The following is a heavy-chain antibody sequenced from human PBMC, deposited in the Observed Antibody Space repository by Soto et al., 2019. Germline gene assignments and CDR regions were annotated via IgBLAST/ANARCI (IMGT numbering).Heavy chain of an antibody. V-gene: IGHV1-69*13. CDR3: ARPQLELLSRRNYYYYGMDV. D-gene: IGHD1-7*01. CDR2: IIPIFGTA. Sequence: ASVKVSCKASGGTFSSYAISWVRQAPGQGLEWMGGIIPIFGTANYAQKFQGRVTITADESTSTAYMELSSLRSEDTAVYYCARPQLELLSRRNYYYYGMDVWGQGTTVTVSS. CDR1: GGTFSSYA. J-gene: IGHJ6*02.